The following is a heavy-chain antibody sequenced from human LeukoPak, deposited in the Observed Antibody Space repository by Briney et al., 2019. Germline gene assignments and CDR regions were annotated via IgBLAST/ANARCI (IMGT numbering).Heavy chain of an antibody. Sequence: SETLSLTCTVSGGSISSYDWSWIRQPPGKGLEWIGDIYYSGSTNYNPSLKSRVTISVDTSKNQFSLKLSSVTAADTAVYYCARLRRDGYNLDYWGQGTLVTVSS. CDR1: GGSISSYD. CDR2: IYYSGST. D-gene: IGHD5-24*01. CDR3: ARLRRDGYNLDY. J-gene: IGHJ4*02. V-gene: IGHV4-59*01.